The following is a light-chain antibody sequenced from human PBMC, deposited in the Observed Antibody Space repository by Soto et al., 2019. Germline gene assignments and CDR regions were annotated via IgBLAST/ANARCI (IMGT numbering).Light chain of an antibody. Sequence: EIVLTQSPATLSLSPGERATLSCRASQSVSSYLAWYQQKPGQAPRLLIYDASNRATGIPVRFSGSGSGTDFTLTISSLEPEDFAVYSCQQRSNWPPTFGQGTKVEIK. CDR1: QSVSSY. J-gene: IGKJ1*01. V-gene: IGKV3-11*01. CDR3: QQRSNWPPT. CDR2: DAS.